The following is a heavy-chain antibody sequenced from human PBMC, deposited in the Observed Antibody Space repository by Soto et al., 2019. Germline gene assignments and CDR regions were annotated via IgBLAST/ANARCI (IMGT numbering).Heavy chain of an antibody. J-gene: IGHJ6*03. CDR1: GFTFSNFA. CDR3: AKDTSSSPYYMDV. CDR2: ISGSTGST. V-gene: IGHV3-23*01. Sequence: GGSLRLSCAASGFTFSNFAMSWVRHAPGKGLEWVSEISGSTGSTYYTDSVKGRFIISRDNSKNTLLLQMNSLRAEDTAVYYCAKDTSSSPYYMDVWGKGTTVTVSS. D-gene: IGHD2-2*01.